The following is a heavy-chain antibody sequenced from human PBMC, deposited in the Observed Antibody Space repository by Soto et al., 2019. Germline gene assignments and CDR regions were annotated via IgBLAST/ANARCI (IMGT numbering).Heavy chain of an antibody. J-gene: IGHJ3*02. CDR2: IIPMFGTG. CDR1: GGTFSRSP. CDR3: AREGTTVVTPAGAFDI. V-gene: IGHV1-69*01. Sequence: QVQLVQSGAEVKKPGSSVKVSCKASGGTFSRSPISWVRQAPGQGLEWMGGIIPMFGTGNFAQKFQGRVTITADVSTSTAYLELSSLRSEDTAVYYCAREGTTVVTPAGAFDIWGQGTMVTVSS. D-gene: IGHD4-17*01.